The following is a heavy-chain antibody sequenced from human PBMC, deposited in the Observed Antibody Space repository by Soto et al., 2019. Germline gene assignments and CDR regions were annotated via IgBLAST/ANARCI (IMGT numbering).Heavy chain of an antibody. CDR2: IIPSFGTA. J-gene: IGHJ3*01. D-gene: IGHD2-21*02. CDR3: ATVETPGGGPPASPTPQAFVV. CDR1: GGTFSTYI. V-gene: IGHV1-69*01. Sequence: QVQLVQSGAEVKKPGSSVKVSCKASGGTFSTYIITWVRQAPGQGLEWMGGIIPSFGTANYAPKFRGRVTITADDSTTPVYMEVSSLRSEDTAVYFCATVETPGGGPPASPTPQAFVVWGQVTEVTVSS.